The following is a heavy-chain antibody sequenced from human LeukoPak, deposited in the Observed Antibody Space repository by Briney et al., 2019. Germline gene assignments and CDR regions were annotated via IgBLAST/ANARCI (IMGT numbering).Heavy chain of an antibody. J-gene: IGHJ4*02. CDR2: ISSSRTYI. CDR1: GFTFSSYT. Sequence: GGSLRLSCAASGFTFSSYTMSWVRQAPGKGLEWVSSISSSRTYIYYADSVKGRFTISRDNAKKSLYLQMNSLRAEDTAVYCCARVGHDSSGYPSDYWGQGTLVTVSS. CDR3: ARVGHDSSGYPSDY. V-gene: IGHV3-21*01. D-gene: IGHD3-22*01.